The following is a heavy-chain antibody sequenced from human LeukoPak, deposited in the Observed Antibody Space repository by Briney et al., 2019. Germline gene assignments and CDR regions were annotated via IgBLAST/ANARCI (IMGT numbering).Heavy chain of an antibody. J-gene: IGHJ4*02. Sequence: GGSLTLSCAASGFTFSGYSMNWVRQAPGKGLEWVSYISSSSSAIYYADSMKGRFTISRDNAKNALYLQMNTLRDEDTAVYYCARDNLPGFDFWGQGTLVTVSS. CDR3: ARDNLPGFDF. CDR2: ISSSSSAI. CDR1: GFTFSGYS. D-gene: IGHD1-14*01. V-gene: IGHV3-48*02.